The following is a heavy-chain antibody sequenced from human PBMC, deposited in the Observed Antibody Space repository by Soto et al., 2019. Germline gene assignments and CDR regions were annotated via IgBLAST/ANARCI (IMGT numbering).Heavy chain of an antibody. D-gene: IGHD1-1*01. CDR1: GFTFSDHY. Sequence: GGSLRLSCAASGFTFSDHYMDWVRQVPGKGLEWVARSKANHQNFATEYAASVKGRLTISRDVSQNSVHLQMDRLQPEDTAVYFCAKEGEARYLDLWGQGTLVTVSS. CDR2: SKANHQNFAT. V-gene: IGHV3-72*01. CDR3: AKEGEARYLDL. J-gene: IGHJ5*02.